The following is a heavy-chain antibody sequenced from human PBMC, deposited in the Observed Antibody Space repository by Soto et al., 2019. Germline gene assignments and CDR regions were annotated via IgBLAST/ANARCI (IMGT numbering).Heavy chain of an antibody. CDR3: ARGSIVVVTAPYELDY. J-gene: IGHJ4*02. CDR2: ISYDGSNK. D-gene: IGHD2-21*02. CDR1: GFTFSSYA. V-gene: IGHV3-30-3*01. Sequence: PGGSLRLSCAASGFTFSSYAMHWVRQAPGKGPEGVAVISYDGSNKYYADSVKGRFTISRDNYKNTLYLQMNSLRAEDTAVYYCARGSIVVVTAPYELDYWGQGTLVPVSA.